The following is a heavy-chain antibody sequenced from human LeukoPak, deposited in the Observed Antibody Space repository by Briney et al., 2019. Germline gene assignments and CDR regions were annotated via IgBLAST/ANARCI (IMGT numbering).Heavy chain of an antibody. CDR3: ARVSFDYDILTGYSP. CDR1: GYTFTSYA. CDR2: INAGNGNT. J-gene: IGHJ5*02. V-gene: IGHV1-3*01. D-gene: IGHD3-9*01. Sequence: ASVKVSCKASGYTFTSYAMHWVRQAPGRRLEWMGWINAGNGNTKYSQKFQGRVTITRDTSASTAYMELSSLRSEDTAVYYCARVSFDYDILTGYSPWGQGTLVTVSS.